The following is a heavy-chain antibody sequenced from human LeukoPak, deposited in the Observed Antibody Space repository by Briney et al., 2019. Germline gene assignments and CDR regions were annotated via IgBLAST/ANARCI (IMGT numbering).Heavy chain of an antibody. CDR1: GGSISSHY. J-gene: IGHJ6*02. CDR3: ARDLGAGLTNYYYYGMDV. D-gene: IGHD3-16*01. Sequence: SETLSLTCTVSGGSISSHYWSWIRQPPGKGLEWIGYIYYSGSTNYNPSLKSRVTISVDTSKNQFSLKLSSVTAADTAVYYCARDLGAGLTNYYYYGMDVWGQGTTVTVSS. CDR2: IYYSGST. V-gene: IGHV4-59*11.